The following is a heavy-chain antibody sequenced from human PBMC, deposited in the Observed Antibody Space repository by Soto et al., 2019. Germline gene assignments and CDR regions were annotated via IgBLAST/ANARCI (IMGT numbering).Heavy chain of an antibody. J-gene: IGHJ4*02. CDR3: AKDGAKNWQLDPRHLDY. CDR2: ISGSGGSS. V-gene: IGHV3-23*01. Sequence: GGSLRLSCAASGFTFSSYAMSWVRQAPGKGLEWVSAISGSGGSSYYADSVKGRFTISRDNSKNTLYLQMNSLRAEDTAVYYCAKDGAKNWQLDPRHLDYWGQGTLVTVSS. D-gene: IGHD1-1*01. CDR1: GFTFSSYA.